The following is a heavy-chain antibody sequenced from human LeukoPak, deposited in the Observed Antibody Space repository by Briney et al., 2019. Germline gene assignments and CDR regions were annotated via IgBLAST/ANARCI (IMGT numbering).Heavy chain of an antibody. CDR1: GFSFNSYS. Sequence: GGSLRLSCAASGFSFNSYSMNWVRQAPGKGLEWVSSISSSSSYIYYADSVKGRFTISRDNAKNSLYLQMNSLRAEDTAVYYCAREAYYYGMDVWGQGTTVTVSS. CDR2: ISSSSSYI. V-gene: IGHV3-21*01. CDR3: AREAYYYGMDV. J-gene: IGHJ6*02.